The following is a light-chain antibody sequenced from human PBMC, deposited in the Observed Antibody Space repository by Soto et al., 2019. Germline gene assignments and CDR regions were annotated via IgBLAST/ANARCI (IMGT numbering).Light chain of an antibody. Sequence: EIVMTQSPATLSVSPGERATLSCRASQSVSSNLAWYQQKPGQAPRLLIYGASTRATGIPARFSGSGAGTKFTLTISGLQSEDFSVYYCQQYDDWPGTFGQGTKVDI. CDR2: GAS. V-gene: IGKV3-15*01. CDR1: QSVSSN. CDR3: QQYDDWPGT. J-gene: IGKJ1*01.